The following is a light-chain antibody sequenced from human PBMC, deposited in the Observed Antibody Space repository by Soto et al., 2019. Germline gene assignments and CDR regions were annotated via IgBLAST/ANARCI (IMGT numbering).Light chain of an antibody. Sequence: EIVLTQSPGTLSLSPGERATLSCRASQSVGSTYLAWYQQKPGQAPRLLIYGASSRATGIPDRFSGSGSGTDFTLTISRLEPEDVAVDYCQQRTNWPPLFTFGPGTKVDIK. J-gene: IGKJ3*01. CDR3: QQRTNWPPLFT. V-gene: IGKV3D-20*02. CDR2: GAS. CDR1: QSVGSTY.